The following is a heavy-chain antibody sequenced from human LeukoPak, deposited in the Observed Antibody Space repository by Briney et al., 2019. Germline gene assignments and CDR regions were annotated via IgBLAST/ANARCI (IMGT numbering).Heavy chain of an antibody. D-gene: IGHD1-26*01. J-gene: IGHJ4*02. Sequence: PGGSLRLSCAASGFTLSSYAMSWVRQAPGKGLEWVSTIVGSGGSTYYPDSVKGRFTISRDNSKNTVYLQMNSLRAEDTAVYFCAKPRGLAIVGAHFDYWGQGTLVTVSS. CDR3: AKPRGLAIVGAHFDY. CDR2: IVGSGGST. V-gene: IGHV3-23*01. CDR1: GFTLSSYA.